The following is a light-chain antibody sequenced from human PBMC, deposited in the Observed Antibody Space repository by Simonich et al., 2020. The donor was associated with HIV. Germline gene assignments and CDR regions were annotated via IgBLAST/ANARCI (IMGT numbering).Light chain of an antibody. J-gene: IGKJ5*01. Sequence: DIVMTQSPLSLPVTPGESASISCRSSQSLLHSNGYNYLDWYLQKPGQSPQLLIYEVSHRFSGVPDRFSGSGSETDFTLKISRVQAEDVGVYYCMQSKQLPITFGQGTRLEIK. CDR2: EVS. V-gene: IGKV2D-29*02. CDR3: MQSKQLPIT. CDR1: QSLLHSNGYNY.